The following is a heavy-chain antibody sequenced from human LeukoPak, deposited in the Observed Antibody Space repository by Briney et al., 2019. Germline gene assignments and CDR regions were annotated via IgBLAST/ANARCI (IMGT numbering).Heavy chain of an antibody. Sequence: TSSETLSLTCAVYGGSFSGHYWSWIRQPPGKGLEWIAEINHSGITNYNPSLKSRLTISVDTSKNQFSLRLSSVTAADTAVYYCVRGLREFGYYYYHMDVWGKGTTVTVSS. D-gene: IGHD3-10*01. J-gene: IGHJ6*03. CDR2: INHSGIT. CDR3: VRGLREFGYYYYHMDV. V-gene: IGHV4-34*01. CDR1: GGSFSGHY.